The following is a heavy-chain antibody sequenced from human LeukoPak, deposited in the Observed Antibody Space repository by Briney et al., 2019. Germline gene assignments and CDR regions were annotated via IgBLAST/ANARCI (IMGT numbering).Heavy chain of an antibody. CDR2: INHSGST. V-gene: IGHV4-34*01. CDR3: ARVFRRRFDY. Sequence: TSETLSLTCAAYGGSFSGYYWSWIRQPPGKGLEWIGEINHSGSTNYNPSLKSRVTISVDTSKNQFSLKLSSVTAADTAVYYCARVFRRRFDYWGQGTLVTVSS. D-gene: IGHD3-3*01. J-gene: IGHJ4*02. CDR1: GGSFSGYY.